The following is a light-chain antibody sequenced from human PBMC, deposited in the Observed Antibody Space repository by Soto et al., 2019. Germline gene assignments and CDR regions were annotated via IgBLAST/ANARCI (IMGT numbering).Light chain of an antibody. CDR1: QTVSHSSTNKKY. J-gene: IGKJ1*01. V-gene: IGKV4-1*01. Sequence: DILMTHSPDSLAVSLGERTTINCKSSQTVSHSSTNKKYLAWYQQKPGQPPKLLIYWASTRYSGVPDRFSGSGSGTDFTLTISSLQAEDVAVYYCQKYYSAPWTFGQGTKV. CDR3: QKYYSAPWT. CDR2: WAS.